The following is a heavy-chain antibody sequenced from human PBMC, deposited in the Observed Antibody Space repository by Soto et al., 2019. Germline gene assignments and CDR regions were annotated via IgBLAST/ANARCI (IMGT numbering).Heavy chain of an antibody. V-gene: IGHV4-61*01. CDR1: GGSVSSDTHY. CDR3: AKFVRSCGGTTCYTRADV. J-gene: IGHJ6*02. Sequence: PSETLSLTCSVSGGSVSSDTHYWSWIRQPPGKPLEWIGFIYSSGSTKYNPSLKSRVTMSVDTSKNQFSLRLRSVIVADTAVYHCAKFVRSCGGTTCYTRADVWGQGTTVTVSS. D-gene: IGHD2-15*01. CDR2: IYSSGST.